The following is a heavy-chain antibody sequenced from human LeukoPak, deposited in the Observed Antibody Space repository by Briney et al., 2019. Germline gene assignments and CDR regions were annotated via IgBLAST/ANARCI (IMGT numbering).Heavy chain of an antibody. CDR3: AREWIVVPNWFDP. D-gene: IGHD3-10*01. J-gene: IGHJ5*02. Sequence: PSETLSLTCAVSGYSISSGYYWGWIRQPPGKGLEWIGSIYHSGSTYYNPSLKSRVTISVDTSKNQFSLKLSSVTAADTAVYYCAREWIVVPNWFDPWGQGTLVTVSS. CDR1: GYSISSGYY. CDR2: IYHSGST. V-gene: IGHV4-38-2*02.